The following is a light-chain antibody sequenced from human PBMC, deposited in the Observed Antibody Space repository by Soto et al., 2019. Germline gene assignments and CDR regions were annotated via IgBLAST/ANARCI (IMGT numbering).Light chain of an antibody. CDR3: QHHGT. CDR1: QSISSW. J-gene: IGKJ2*02. Sequence: DIQMTQSPSTLSASVGDRVTITCRASQSISSWLAWYQQKPGKAPKLLIYDASSLESGVPSRFSRSGSGTEFTPTISSLQPDDFATYYCQHHGTFGQGTKLEIK. V-gene: IGKV1-5*01. CDR2: DAS.